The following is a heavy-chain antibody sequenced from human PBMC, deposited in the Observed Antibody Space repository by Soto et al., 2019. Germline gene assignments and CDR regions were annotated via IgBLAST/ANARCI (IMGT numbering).Heavy chain of an antibody. V-gene: IGHV4-39*01. J-gene: IGHJ4*02. Sequence: SETLSLTCTVSGGSISSSSYYWGWIRQPPGKGLEWIGSIYYSGSTYYNPSLKSRVTISVDTSKNQFSLKLSSVTAADTAVYYCARSGIAARGYFDYWGQGTLVTVSS. CDR1: GGSISSSSYY. CDR2: IYYSGST. D-gene: IGHD6-6*01. CDR3: ARSGIAARGYFDY.